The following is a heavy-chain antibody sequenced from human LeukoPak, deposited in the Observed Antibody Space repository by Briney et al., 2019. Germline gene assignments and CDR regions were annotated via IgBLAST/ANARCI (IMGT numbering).Heavy chain of an antibody. CDR2: VSGSGGVT. D-gene: IGHD3-3*02. V-gene: IGHV3-23*01. Sequence: GGSLRLSCAASGFTFSNYAMSWVRQAPGKGLEWDSGVSGSGGVTYHAESVKGRFTISRDNSKNTLHLQMNSLRAEDTAVYYCATFLAIVTARDSLYFQHWGQGTLVTVSS. CDR3: ATFLAIVTARDSLYFQH. J-gene: IGHJ1*01. CDR1: GFTFSNYA.